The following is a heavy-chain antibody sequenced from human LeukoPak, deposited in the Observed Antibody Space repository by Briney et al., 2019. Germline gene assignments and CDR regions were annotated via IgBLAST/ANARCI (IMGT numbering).Heavy chain of an antibody. CDR2: IYYSGST. CDR3: ARRVGATLTALFDY. Sequence: SQTLSLTCTVSGGSISSGDYYWSWIRQPPGKGLEWIGYIYYSGSTYYNPSLKSRVTISVDTSKNQFSLKLSSVTAADTAVYYCARRVGATLTALFDYWGQGTLVTVSS. V-gene: IGHV4-30-4*08. J-gene: IGHJ4*02. CDR1: GGSISSGDYY. D-gene: IGHD1-26*01.